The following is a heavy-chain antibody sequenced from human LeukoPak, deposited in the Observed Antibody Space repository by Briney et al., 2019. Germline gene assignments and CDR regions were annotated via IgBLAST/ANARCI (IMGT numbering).Heavy chain of an antibody. CDR1: GYTLSSNY. CDR2: INPSGGST. D-gene: IGHD6-13*01. V-gene: IGHV1-46*01. Sequence: ASVKVSCKASGYTLSSNYMHWVRQAPGQGLEWMGTINPSGGSTSYAQKFQGRVTMTRDTSTSTVYMELSSLRSEDTAVYYCARRSSWFYYPSTYYYAMDVWGQGTTVTVSS. CDR3: ARRSSWFYYPSTYYYAMDV. J-gene: IGHJ6*02.